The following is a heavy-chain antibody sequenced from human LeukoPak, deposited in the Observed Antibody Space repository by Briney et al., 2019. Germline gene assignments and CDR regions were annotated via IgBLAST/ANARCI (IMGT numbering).Heavy chain of an antibody. Sequence: SETLSLTCAVSGGSISSSNWWSWVRQPPGKGLEWIGEINHSGSTNYNPSLKSRATISVDTSKNQFSLKLSSVTAADTAVYYCARAAPIDYGDYVNFDYWGQGTLVTVSS. J-gene: IGHJ4*02. CDR2: INHSGST. CDR3: ARAAPIDYGDYVNFDY. V-gene: IGHV4-4*02. CDR1: GGSISSSNW. D-gene: IGHD4-17*01.